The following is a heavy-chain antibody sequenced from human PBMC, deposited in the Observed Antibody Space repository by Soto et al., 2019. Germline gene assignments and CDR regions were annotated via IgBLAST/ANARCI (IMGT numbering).Heavy chain of an antibody. Sequence: ASVKVSCKASGYTFNTYGINWVRQAPGQRPEWMGWLSAYNGQTDYAQNFQGRVTMATDTSTNTAYMELRNLRSEDTAVYYCARVPHELWNTYFFDPWGPGTLVTVSS. CDR1: GYTFNTYG. V-gene: IGHV1-18*01. J-gene: IGHJ5*02. D-gene: IGHD2-21*01. CDR3: ARVPHELWNTYFFDP. CDR2: LSAYNGQT.